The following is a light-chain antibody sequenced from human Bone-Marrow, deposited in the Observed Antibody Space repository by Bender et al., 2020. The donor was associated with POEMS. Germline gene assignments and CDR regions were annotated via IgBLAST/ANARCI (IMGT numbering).Light chain of an antibody. CDR3: CSYAGSRWV. Sequence: QSALTQPPSASGSPGQSVTISCTGTSSDVGGYTYVSWYQQHPGKAPKVMIYEDTERPSGVSDRFSASKSGNTASLTISGLQAEDEADYYCCSYAGSRWVFGGGTKLTVL. CDR2: EDT. CDR1: SSDVGGYTY. V-gene: IGLV2-8*01. J-gene: IGLJ3*02.